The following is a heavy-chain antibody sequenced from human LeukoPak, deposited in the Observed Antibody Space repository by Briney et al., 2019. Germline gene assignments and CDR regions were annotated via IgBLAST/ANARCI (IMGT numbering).Heavy chain of an antibody. V-gene: IGHV4-34*01. Sequence: SETLSLTCAVYGGSFSGYYWSWIRQPPGKGLEWIGEINHSGSTNYNPSLKSRVTISVDTSKNQFSLKLSSVTAADTAVYYCARGELGHFDYWGQGTLVTVSS. CDR2: INHSGST. D-gene: IGHD7-27*01. CDR3: ARGELGHFDY. J-gene: IGHJ4*02. CDR1: GGSFSGYY.